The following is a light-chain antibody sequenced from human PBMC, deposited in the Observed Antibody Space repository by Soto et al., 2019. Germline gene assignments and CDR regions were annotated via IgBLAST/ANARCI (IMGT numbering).Light chain of an antibody. CDR3: PQYHDWPLP. CDR1: TYIGDK. CDR2: GAS. J-gene: IGKJ4*01. Sequence: EILLTQSPATLSVSPGERVTLSCSANTYIGDKLAWYQQKPGQAPRLLIYGASTRATGIPDTFSGGGSATEFTLTISRLQSEDFVVYYCPQYHDWPLPVGGGTKVE. V-gene: IGKV3D-15*01.